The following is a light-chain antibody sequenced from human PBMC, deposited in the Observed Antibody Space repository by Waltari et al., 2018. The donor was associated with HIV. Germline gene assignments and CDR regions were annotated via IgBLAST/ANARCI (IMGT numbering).Light chain of an antibody. Sequence: DIVMTQSPDSLAVSLGERATINCKSSQTVLLRSNNRNYLAWYQQKPGQPPKLLISWASTRDSGVPDRFSGSGSGTDFTLTISSLQAEDVALYYCQQYYSSPLTFGGGTKVEIK. CDR1: QTVLLRSNNRNY. CDR2: WAS. J-gene: IGKJ4*01. CDR3: QQYYSSPLT. V-gene: IGKV4-1*01.